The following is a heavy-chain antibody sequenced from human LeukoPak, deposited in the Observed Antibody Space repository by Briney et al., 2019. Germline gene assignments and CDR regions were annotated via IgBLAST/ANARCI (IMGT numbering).Heavy chain of an antibody. J-gene: IGHJ4*02. D-gene: IGHD5-18*01. Sequence: GGSLRLSCAVSGLTFSRYAMSWVRQAPGKGLEWVSAISESGSGSYYADSVKGRFTISRDNSKDTLSLQMNSLRAEDTAVYYCAKDIAQGYTFGSIERDYWGQGTLVTVSS. CDR2: ISESGSGS. CDR3: AKDIAQGYTFGSIERDY. CDR1: GLTFSRYA. V-gene: IGHV3-23*01.